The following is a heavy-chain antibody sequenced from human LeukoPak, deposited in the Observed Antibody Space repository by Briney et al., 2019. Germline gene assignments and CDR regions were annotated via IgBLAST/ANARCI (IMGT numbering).Heavy chain of an antibody. CDR2: ITGSGGNT. CDR1: GFSFSDAW. J-gene: IGHJ6*02. Sequence: PGGSLRLSCGASGFSFSDAWMSWVRQAPGKGLEWVSVITGSGGNTYYADSVKGRFTISKDNSKNTVYLQMSSLRVDDTAVYYCAKAASSSWPSYYYGMDVWGQGTTVTVSS. V-gene: IGHV3-23*01. CDR3: AKAASSSWPSYYYGMDV. D-gene: IGHD6-13*01.